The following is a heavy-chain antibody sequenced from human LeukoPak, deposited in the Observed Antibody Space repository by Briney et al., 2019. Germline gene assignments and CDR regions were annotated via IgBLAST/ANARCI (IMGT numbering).Heavy chain of an antibody. V-gene: IGHV4-61*02. J-gene: IGHJ4*02. Sequence: SETLSLTCTVSGGSISSGSYYWSWIRQPAGKGLEWIGSIYNSGSTYYNPSLKSRVTISVDTSKNQISLKVTSVTAADTAMYYCARNATYIDVVGPPERGYFDYWGKGAQVTVSS. D-gene: IGHD1-1*01. CDR2: IYNSGST. CDR3: ARNATYIDVVGPPERGYFDY. CDR1: GGSISSGSYY.